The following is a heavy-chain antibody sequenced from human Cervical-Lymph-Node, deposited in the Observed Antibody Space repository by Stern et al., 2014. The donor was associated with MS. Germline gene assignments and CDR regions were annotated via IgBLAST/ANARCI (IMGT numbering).Heavy chain of an antibody. Sequence: QVQLVESGAEVKKPGASVKVSCKASGYTFTNYYIHWVRQAPGQGLEWMGIINPSGGSTSYAQKFQGRVTMTRDTSTSTVYMVLSSLRSEDTAVYYCAREVAGHRLGMMDVWGQGTTVTVSS. CDR1: GYTFTNYY. CDR3: AREVAGHRLGMMDV. J-gene: IGHJ6*02. CDR2: INPSGGST. D-gene: IGHD6-19*01. V-gene: IGHV1-46*01.